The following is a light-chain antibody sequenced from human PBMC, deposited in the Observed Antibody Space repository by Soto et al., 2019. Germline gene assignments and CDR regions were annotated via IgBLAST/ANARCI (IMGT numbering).Light chain of an antibody. CDR3: QQYNHWPPWT. J-gene: IGKJ1*01. V-gene: IGKV3-15*01. CDR2: GAS. CDR1: QSVTSSY. Sequence: EIVLTQSPGTLSLSPGERATLSCRASQSVTSSYLAWYQQKPGQAPRLLIYGASTRATGVPARFSGSGSGTEFTLTISSLQSEDLAVYYCQQYNHWPPWTFGQGTKVDIK.